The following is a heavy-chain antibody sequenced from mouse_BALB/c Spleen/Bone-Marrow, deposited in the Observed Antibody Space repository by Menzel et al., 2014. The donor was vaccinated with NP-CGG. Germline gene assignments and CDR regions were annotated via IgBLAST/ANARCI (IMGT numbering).Heavy chain of an antibody. CDR3: ARDSPYAMDY. Sequence: QLQQSGAELVKPGASVKLSCTASGFNIKDTYMHWVKQRPEQGLEWIGRIDPANGNTKYDPKFQGKATIAADTSSNTAYLQLSSLTSEDTAVYYCARDSPYAMDYWGQGTSVTVSS. J-gene: IGHJ4*01. CDR2: IDPANGNT. CDR1: GFNIKDTY. V-gene: IGHV14-3*02.